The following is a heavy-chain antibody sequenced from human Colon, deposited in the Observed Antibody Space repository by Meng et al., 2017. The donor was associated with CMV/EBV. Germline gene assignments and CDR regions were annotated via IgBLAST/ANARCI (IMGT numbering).Heavy chain of an antibody. D-gene: IGHD5/OR15-5a*01. Sequence: SGGSITSDDYQWSWIRQAPGKGLQWVGNAFSSGSTYYHPSLESRLSISLDTSRNQFFLNLTSVTAADTAVYYCARASTFHYWYFDLWGRGTLVTVSS. J-gene: IGHJ2*01. CDR2: AFSSGST. V-gene: IGHV4-30-4*01. CDR1: GGSITSDDYQ. CDR3: ARASTFHYWYFDL.